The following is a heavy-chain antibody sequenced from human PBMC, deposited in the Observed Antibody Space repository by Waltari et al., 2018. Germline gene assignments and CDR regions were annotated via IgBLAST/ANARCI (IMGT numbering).Heavy chain of an antibody. CDR1: GGTFSSYA. J-gene: IGHJ5*02. Sequence: VQLVQSGAEVKKPGSSVKVSCKASGGTFSSYAISCVRQATGQGLEWMEGIIPILGIANYAQKFQGRVTITADKSTSTAYMELSSLRSEDTAVYYCARDLRGYRRAANWFDPWGQGTLVTVSS. D-gene: IGHD5-18*01. V-gene: IGHV1-69*04. CDR3: ARDLRGYRRAANWFDP. CDR2: IIPILGIA.